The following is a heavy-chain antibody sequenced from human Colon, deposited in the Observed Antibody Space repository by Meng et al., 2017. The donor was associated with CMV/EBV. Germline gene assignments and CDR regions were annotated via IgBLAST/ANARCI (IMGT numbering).Heavy chain of an antibody. Sequence: SGPTLVKPTETLSLTCTVSGGSVNSGSFHWTWIRQSPGKGLEWIGYIDHSGSTDFNPALKSRLTMSVDTSKNQFSLTLTSVTAADTGVYYCARAFWSGYSAFDPWGQGTLVTVSS. J-gene: IGHJ5*02. CDR3: ARAFWSGYSAFDP. CDR2: IDHSGST. CDR1: GGSVNSGSFH. D-gene: IGHD3-3*01. V-gene: IGHV4-61*01.